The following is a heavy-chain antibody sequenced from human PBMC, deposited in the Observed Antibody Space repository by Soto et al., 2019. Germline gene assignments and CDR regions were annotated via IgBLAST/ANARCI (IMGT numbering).Heavy chain of an antibody. J-gene: IGHJ4*02. CDR1: GGTFSSYS. Sequence: QVQLVQSGAEVKKPGSSVKVSCKASGGTFSSYSITWVRQAPGQGLEWMGGIIPIFGTANYAQKFQGRVTITADEPTRTGYMEMSSLRSVDTAVYYCTRGVYGGYEYWGQGTLVTVSS. CDR3: TRGVYGGYEY. CDR2: IIPIFGTA. V-gene: IGHV1-69*12. D-gene: IGHD5-12*01.